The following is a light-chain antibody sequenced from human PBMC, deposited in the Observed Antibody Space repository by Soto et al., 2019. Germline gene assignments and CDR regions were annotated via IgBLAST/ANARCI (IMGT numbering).Light chain of an antibody. V-gene: IGKV3-20*01. J-gene: IGKJ1*01. Sequence: EIVLTQSPGTLSLSPGERATLSCRASQSVSSSYLAWYQQKPGQAPRLLIYGASSRATGIPDRFSGSGSGTDFTLTISRLEPEDIAVYYCQQYGSSRTFGQGTNVDNK. CDR1: QSVSSSY. CDR3: QQYGSSRT. CDR2: GAS.